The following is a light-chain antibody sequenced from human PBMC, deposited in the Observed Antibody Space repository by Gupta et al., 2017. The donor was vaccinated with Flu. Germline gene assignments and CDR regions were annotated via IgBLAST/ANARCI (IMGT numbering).Light chain of an antibody. V-gene: IGLV1-47*01. J-gene: IGLJ1*01. CDR3: AAWDDSLSGQV. CDR1: RSNNGSNY. Sequence: RSTFSCSGSRSNNGSNYIYWYQQRPGTAPNLLLYRHNPRHSGVPDRFSGSKSGSSASLAIGGLRSEDEADYYCAAWDDSLSGQVFGTGTKVTVL. CDR2: RHN.